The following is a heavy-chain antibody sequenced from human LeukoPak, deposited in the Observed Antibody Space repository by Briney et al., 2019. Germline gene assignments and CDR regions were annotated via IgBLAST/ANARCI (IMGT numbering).Heavy chain of an antibody. CDR2: IWYDGSNK. J-gene: IGHJ4*02. D-gene: IGHD5-12*01. V-gene: IGHV3-33*01. CDR3: ARTYSGYDSSLRY. Sequence: GGSLRLSCAASGFTFSSYGMHWVRQAPGKGLEWVAVIWYDGSNKYYADSVKGRFTISRDNSKNTLYLQMNSLRAEDTAVYYCARTYSGYDSSLRYWGQGTLVAVSS. CDR1: GFTFSSYG.